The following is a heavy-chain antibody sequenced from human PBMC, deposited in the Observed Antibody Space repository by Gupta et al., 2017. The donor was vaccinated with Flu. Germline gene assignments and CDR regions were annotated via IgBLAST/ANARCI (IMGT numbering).Heavy chain of an antibody. D-gene: IGHD3-9*01. CDR1: GFISTDYW. Sequence: EVQLVESGGGVVQPGGSLRLSCVVSGFISTDYWIHWVRQVPGKGLEWVSRIVNDGGNTDYADSVKGRFTISRDSAKNTFYLQLNRLRGDDTAMYYCTRDFDVPYGSWGQGTLVTVSS. CDR3: TRDFDVPYGS. J-gene: IGHJ4*02. V-gene: IGHV3-74*01. CDR2: IVNDGGNT.